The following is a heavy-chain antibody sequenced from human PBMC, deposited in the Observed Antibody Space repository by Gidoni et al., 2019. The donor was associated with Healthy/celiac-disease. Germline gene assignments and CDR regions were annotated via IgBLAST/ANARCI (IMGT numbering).Heavy chain of an antibody. CDR3: TQYYDILTGYAFDI. CDR2: IRSKANSYAT. Sequence: EVQLVESGVGLVQPGGSLTLPCAASGLTCSGSAMHWVRQASGKGLEWVGRIRSKANSYATAYAASVKGRFTISRDDSKNTAYLQMNSLKTEDTAVYYCTQYYDILTGYAFDIWGQGTMVTVSS. V-gene: IGHV3-73*02. J-gene: IGHJ3*02. CDR1: GLTCSGSA. D-gene: IGHD3-9*01.